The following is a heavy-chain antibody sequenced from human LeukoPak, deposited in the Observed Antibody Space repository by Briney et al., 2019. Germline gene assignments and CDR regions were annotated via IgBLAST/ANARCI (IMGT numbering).Heavy chain of an antibody. V-gene: IGHV4-59*08. Sequence: SETLSLTCTVSGGSISSSYWSWIRQPPGRGLEWIGSIYYSGSTNYNPSLKSRVTMSVATSKNQFSLKLSSVTAADTAVYYCARHEYSSGWYFLDYWGQGTLVTVSS. CDR3: ARHEYSSGWYFLDY. CDR1: GGSISSSY. D-gene: IGHD6-19*01. J-gene: IGHJ4*02. CDR2: IYYSGST.